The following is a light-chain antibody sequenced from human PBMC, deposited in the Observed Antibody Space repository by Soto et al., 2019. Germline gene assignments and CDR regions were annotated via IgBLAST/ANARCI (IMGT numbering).Light chain of an antibody. CDR3: QQYGSSPPIT. V-gene: IGKV3-20*01. Sequence: IVLKQSTRTLSLSPGERATLSCRACQSVSSSYLAWYQQKPGQAPRLLIYGASSRATGIPDRFSGSGSGTDFTLTISRLEPEDFAVYYCQQYGSSPPITFGQGTRLEIK. CDR1: QSVSSSY. CDR2: GAS. J-gene: IGKJ5*01.